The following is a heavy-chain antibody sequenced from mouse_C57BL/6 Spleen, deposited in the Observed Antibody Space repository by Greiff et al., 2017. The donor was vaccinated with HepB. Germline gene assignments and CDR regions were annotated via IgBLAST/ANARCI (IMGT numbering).Heavy chain of an antibody. D-gene: IGHD1-1*01. J-gene: IGHJ2*01. Sequence: EVKVEESGGGLVQPGGSLSLSCAASGFTFTDYYMSWVRQPPGKALEWLGFIRNKANGYTTEYSASVKGRFTISRDNSQSILYLQMNALRAEDSATYYCARYGYGSSSFDYWGQGTTLTVSS. V-gene: IGHV7-3*01. CDR1: GFTFTDYY. CDR2: IRNKANGYTT. CDR3: ARYGYGSSSFDY.